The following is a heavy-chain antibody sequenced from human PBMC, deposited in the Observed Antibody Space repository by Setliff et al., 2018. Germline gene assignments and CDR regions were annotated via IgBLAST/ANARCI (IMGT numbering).Heavy chain of an antibody. J-gene: IGHJ4*02. V-gene: IGHV1-2*06. CDR1: GYTFTDYF. CDR3: RVAAGPFDH. CDR2: IKSDSGDT. Sequence: ASVMVSCKASGYTFTDYFMYWVRQAPGQGLEWMGRIKSDSGDTDYAQRFQGRVTLTRDTSTTTAYMELTSLKHDDTAVYYCRVAAGPFDHWGPGTLVTVSS. D-gene: IGHD6-13*01.